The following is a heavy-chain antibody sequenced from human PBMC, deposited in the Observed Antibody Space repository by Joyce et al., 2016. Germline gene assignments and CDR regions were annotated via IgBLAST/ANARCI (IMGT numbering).Heavy chain of an antibody. J-gene: IGHJ4*02. CDR2: INPPSGGT. D-gene: IGHD6-6*01. V-gene: IGHV1-2*02. CDR3: AGDSRPIAARTAGALC. Sequence: QVQLVQSGTEMKKPGASVKVSCKASGYTFIVYYLHWVRQAPGQGLEWMGWINPPSGGTIYAQKFQGRITMTGDTSISTVYMELRSLRSDDTAIYYCAGDSRPIAARTAGALCWGQGTLVTVSS. CDR1: GYTFIVYY.